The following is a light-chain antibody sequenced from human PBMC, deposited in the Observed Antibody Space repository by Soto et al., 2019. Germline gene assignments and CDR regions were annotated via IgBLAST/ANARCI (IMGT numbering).Light chain of an antibody. Sequence: QSALTQPASVSGSPGQSITISCTGTSSNVGSYNLVSWYQQHPGKAPKLMISEVSKRPSGVSDRFSGSKSGNTASLTISGLQAEDEADYYCCSYTGSSTPYVFGTGTKVPVL. V-gene: IGLV2-23*02. CDR2: EVS. J-gene: IGLJ1*01. CDR3: CSYTGSSTPYV. CDR1: SSNVGSYNL.